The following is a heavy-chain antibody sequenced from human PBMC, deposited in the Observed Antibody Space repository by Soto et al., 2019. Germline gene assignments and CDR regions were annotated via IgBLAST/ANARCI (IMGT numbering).Heavy chain of an antibody. Sequence: PSETLSLTCTVSGGSISSSSYYWGWIRQPPGKGLEWIGSIYYSGSTYYNPPLKSRVTISVDTSKNQFSLKLSSVTAADTAVYYCARPGRRNCAFDIWGQGTMVTVSS. J-gene: IGHJ3*02. D-gene: IGHD2-21*01. V-gene: IGHV4-39*01. CDR3: ARPGRRNCAFDI. CDR2: IYYSGST. CDR1: GGSISSSSYY.